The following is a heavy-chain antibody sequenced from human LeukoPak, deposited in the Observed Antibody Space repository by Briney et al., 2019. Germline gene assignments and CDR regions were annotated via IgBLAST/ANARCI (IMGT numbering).Heavy chain of an antibody. CDR2: INHNGNVN. Sequence: GGSLRLSCAASGFTFSDYNFHWARQAPGKGLEWVASINHNGNVNYYVDSVKGRFTISRDNAKNSLYLQMSNLRAEDTAVYFCARGGGLDVWGQGATVTVSS. D-gene: IGHD3-16*01. CDR3: ARGGGLDV. V-gene: IGHV3-7*03. J-gene: IGHJ6*02. CDR1: GFTFSDYN.